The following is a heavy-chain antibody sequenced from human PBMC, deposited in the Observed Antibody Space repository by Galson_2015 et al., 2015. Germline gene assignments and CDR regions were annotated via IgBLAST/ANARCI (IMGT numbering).Heavy chain of an antibody. CDR1: GFTFSSYW. D-gene: IGHD3-10*01. Sequence: SLRLSCAASGFTFSSYWMSWVRQAPAKGLEWVANIEEDGSEKYYVDSVKGRFTISRDNARNSLYLQMTSLRVEDTAVYYCARDRWSSYGSGSYYSFDYWGQGTLVTVSS. CDR2: IEEDGSEK. CDR3: ARDRWSSYGSGSYYSFDY. J-gene: IGHJ4*02. V-gene: IGHV3-7*01.